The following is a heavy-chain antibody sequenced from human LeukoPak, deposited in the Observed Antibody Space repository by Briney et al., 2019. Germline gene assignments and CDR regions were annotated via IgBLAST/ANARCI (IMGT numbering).Heavy chain of an antibody. CDR1: GYSFTSYW. J-gene: IGHJ3*02. CDR2: IYPGGSNT. D-gene: IGHD3-3*01. CDR3: ARGYYDFWSGYYGTDAFDI. V-gene: IGHV5-51*01. Sequence: GESLKISCKGSGYSFTSYWIGWVRQIPGKGLEWMGIIYPGGSNTRYRPSFQGQVTISADKSIITAYLQRTSLEASDTAVYYCARGYYDFWSGYYGTDAFDIWGQGTMVTVSS.